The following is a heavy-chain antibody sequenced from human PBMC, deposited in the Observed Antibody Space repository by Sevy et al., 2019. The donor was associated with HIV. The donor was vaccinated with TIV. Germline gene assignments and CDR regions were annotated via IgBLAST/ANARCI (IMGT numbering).Heavy chain of an antibody. CDR1: GFSFDDYA. Sequence: GGSLRLSCAASGFSFDDYAMYWVRHAPGNGLEWVSGITWHSDSIDYADSVRGRFTISRDNAKNSLYLQMNSLRPEDMGLYYCAKGAGWKVNSLGYSSGFDYWGQGTLVTVSS. CDR3: AKGAGWKVNSLGYSSGFDY. V-gene: IGHV3-9*03. J-gene: IGHJ4*02. CDR2: ITWHSDSI. D-gene: IGHD6-19*01.